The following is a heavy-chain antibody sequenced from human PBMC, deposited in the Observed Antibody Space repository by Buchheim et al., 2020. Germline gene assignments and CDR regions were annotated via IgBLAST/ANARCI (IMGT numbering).Heavy chain of an antibody. CDR1: GFTFSSFG. CDR2: ISGGADRT. Sequence: EVQLLESGGGLVQPGGSLRLSCAASGFTFSSFGMNWVRQAPGKGLEWVSSISGGADRTYYADSVKGRFTISRDNSKNTLYLQMNSLRDEDTALYYCAKQKGNVDYWGQGTL. J-gene: IGHJ4*02. V-gene: IGHV3-23*01. CDR3: AKQKGNVDY. D-gene: IGHD1-1*01.